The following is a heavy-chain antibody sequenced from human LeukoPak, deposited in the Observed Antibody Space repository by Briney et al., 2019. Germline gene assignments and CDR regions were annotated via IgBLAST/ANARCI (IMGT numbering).Heavy chain of an antibody. D-gene: IGHD3-22*01. J-gene: IGHJ3*02. CDR2: ISYDGSNK. Sequence: PGGSLRLSCAASGFTFSSYGMHWVRQAPGKGLEWVAVISYDGSNKYYADSVKGRFTISRDNSKNTLYLQMNSLRAEDTAVYYCTKGPDSSGYLAFDIWGQGTMVTVSS. CDR1: GFTFSSYG. V-gene: IGHV3-30*18. CDR3: TKGPDSSGYLAFDI.